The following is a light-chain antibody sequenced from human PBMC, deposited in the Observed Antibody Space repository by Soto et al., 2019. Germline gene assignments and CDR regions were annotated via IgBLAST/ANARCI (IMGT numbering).Light chain of an antibody. CDR2: GAS. CDR3: QQYDNWPIT. J-gene: IGKJ5*01. CDR1: QSVNSN. V-gene: IGKV3-15*01. Sequence: EIVLMQSPGTLSVSPGERATLSCRASQSVNSNLAWYQQKPGQAPRLLIYGASTRATAIPARFTGSGSGTEFTLTISSLQSEDFAVYYCQQYDNWPITFGQGTRLEIK.